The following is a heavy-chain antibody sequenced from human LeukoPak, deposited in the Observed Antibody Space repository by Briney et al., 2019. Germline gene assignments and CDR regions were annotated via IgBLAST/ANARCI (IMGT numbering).Heavy chain of an antibody. CDR1: GGSISSYY. Sequence: ASETLSLTCTVSGGSISSYYWSWLRQPAGKGLEWIGRIYTSGSTNYNPSLKSRVTMSVDTSKNQFSLKLSSVTAADTAVYYCASSRKWVAGTFDYWGQGTLVTVSS. CDR3: ASSRKWVAGTFDY. J-gene: IGHJ4*02. D-gene: IGHD6-19*01. CDR2: IYTSGST. V-gene: IGHV4-4*07.